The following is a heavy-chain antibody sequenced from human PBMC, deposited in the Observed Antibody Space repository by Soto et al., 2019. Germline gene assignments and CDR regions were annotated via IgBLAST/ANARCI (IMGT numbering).Heavy chain of an antibody. CDR3: TKDWGLVWLQQDRFDY. V-gene: IGHV3-30*18. Sequence: QVQLVESGGGVVQPGTSLRLSCAASGFTMKNYAMHWVRQAPGKGLEWVAVISADGNRKEYGDSAKGRFTISRDYSKNTLYLQMNSLRVEDTAVYYCTKDWGLVWLQQDRFDYWGQGTLVSVSS. CDR2: ISADGNRK. CDR1: GFTMKNYA. D-gene: IGHD3-9*01. J-gene: IGHJ4*02.